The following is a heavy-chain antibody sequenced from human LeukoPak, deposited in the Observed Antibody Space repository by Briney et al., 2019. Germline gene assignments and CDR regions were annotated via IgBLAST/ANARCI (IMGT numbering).Heavy chain of an antibody. CDR1: GFTFSSYS. CDR2: ISSSSSTI. D-gene: IGHD3-22*01. CDR3: ARARGWLPNYFDY. Sequence: GGSLRLSCAASGFTFSSYSMNWARQAPGKGLEWVSYISSSSSTIYYADSVKGRFTISRDNAKNSLYLQMNSLRAEDTAVYYCARARGWLPNYFDYWGQGTLVTVSS. V-gene: IGHV3-48*01. J-gene: IGHJ4*02.